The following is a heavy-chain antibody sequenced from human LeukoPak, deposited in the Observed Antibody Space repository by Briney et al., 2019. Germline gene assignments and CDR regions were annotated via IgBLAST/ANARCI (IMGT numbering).Heavy chain of an antibody. CDR3: ARTTRVTPDGRAEYFED. D-gene: IGHD4-11*01. V-gene: IGHV4-59*03. CDR1: GVSISTSC. CDR2: RCDDGRD. J-gene: IGHJ1*01. Sequence: NASETLSLTCTVSGVSISTSCWSWIRQSPGRGLEWVGYRCDDGRDLYNPSLRSRVSRVTISVDASEKQFSLSLRSVTAADTAMYYCARTTRVTPDGRAEYFEDWGQGTLVIVSS.